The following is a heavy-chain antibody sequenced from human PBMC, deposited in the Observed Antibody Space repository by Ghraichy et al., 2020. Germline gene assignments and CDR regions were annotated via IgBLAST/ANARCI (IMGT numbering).Heavy chain of an antibody. CDR3: ARGRTPLYGSSWPIFDY. J-gene: IGHJ4*02. Sequence: SETLSLTCAVYGGSFSGYYWSWIRQPPGKGLEWIGEINHSGSTNYNPSLKSRVTISVDTSKNQFSLKLSSVTAADTAVYYCARGRTPLYGSSWPIFDYWGQGTLVTVSS. CDR1: GGSFSGYY. CDR2: INHSGST. D-gene: IGHD6-13*01. V-gene: IGHV4-34*01.